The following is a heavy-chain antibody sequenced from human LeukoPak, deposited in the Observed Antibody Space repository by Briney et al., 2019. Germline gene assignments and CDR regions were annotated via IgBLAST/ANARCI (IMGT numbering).Heavy chain of an antibody. D-gene: IGHD2-21*01. CDR1: NGSFSGFY. V-gene: IGHV4-34*01. CDR3: ARGGDPFDY. CDR2: INHGGDT. Sequence: SETLSLTCAVYNGSFSGFYWSWIRQPPGEGLEWIGDINHGGDTDYNPSLKSRVSISVDTSKNQFSLKLKSVTAADTAVYYCARGGDPFDYWGQGTLVTVSS. J-gene: IGHJ4*02.